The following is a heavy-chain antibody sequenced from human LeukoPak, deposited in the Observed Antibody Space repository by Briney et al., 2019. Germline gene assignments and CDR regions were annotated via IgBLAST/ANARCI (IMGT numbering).Heavy chain of an antibody. D-gene: IGHD3-10*01. CDR3: ARDSRGSGSYGYYYYMDV. CDR1: GGSINSYY. V-gene: IGHV4-59*01. J-gene: IGHJ6*03. Sequence: SETLSLTCTVSGGSINSYYWSWIPQPPGKGREGIRNIYYSGSNNYNPSLKSRVSISVDTSKNQFSLKLSSVTAADTAVYYCARDSRGSGSYGYYYYMDVWGKGTTVTISS. CDR2: IYYSGSN.